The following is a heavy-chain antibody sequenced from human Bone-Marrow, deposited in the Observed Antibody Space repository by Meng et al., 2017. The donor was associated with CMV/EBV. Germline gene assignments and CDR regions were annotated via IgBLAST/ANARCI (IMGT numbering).Heavy chain of an antibody. CDR2: IIPIFGTA. Sequence: QVQLVQDGAGGKKPGSSVKCSCKASGGTFSSYAISWVRQAPGQGLEWMGGIIPIFGTANYAQKFQGRATITADESTSTAYMELSSLRSEDTAVYYCARAGGGSYPFDYWGQGTLVTVSS. V-gene: IGHV1-69*12. J-gene: IGHJ4*02. D-gene: IGHD1-26*01. CDR3: ARAGGGSYPFDY. CDR1: GGTFSSYA.